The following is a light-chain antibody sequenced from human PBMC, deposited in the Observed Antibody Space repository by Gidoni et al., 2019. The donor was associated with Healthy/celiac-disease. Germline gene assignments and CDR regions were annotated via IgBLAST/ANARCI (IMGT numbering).Light chain of an antibody. J-gene: IGLJ2*01. CDR3: QAWDSSTLV. CDR2: QDS. V-gene: IGLV3-1*01. CDR1: KLGDKY. Sequence: SYELTQPPSVSVSPGQTASITCSGEKLGDKYACWYQQKPGQSPVLVIYQDSKRPSGIPERFSGSNSGNTATLTISGTQAMDEADYYCQAWDSSTLVVGGGTKLTVL.